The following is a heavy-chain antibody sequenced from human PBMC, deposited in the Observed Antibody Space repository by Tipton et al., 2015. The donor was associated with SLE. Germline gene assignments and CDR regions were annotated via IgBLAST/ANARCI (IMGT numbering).Heavy chain of an antibody. CDR3: ARSEVTMVRGVIPDAFDI. J-gene: IGHJ3*02. Sequence: TLSLTCAVYGGSFSGYYWSWIRQAPGKGLEWVSYISSSGSTIYYADSVKGRFTISRDNAKNSLYLQMNSLRAEDTAVYYCARSEVTMVRGVIPDAFDIWGQGTMVTVSS. CDR1: GGSFSGYY. CDR2: ISSSGSTI. D-gene: IGHD3-10*01. V-gene: IGHV3-11*04.